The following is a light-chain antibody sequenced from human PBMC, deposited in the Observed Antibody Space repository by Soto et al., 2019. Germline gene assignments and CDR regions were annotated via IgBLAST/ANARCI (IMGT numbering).Light chain of an antibody. CDR2: LNSDGSH. J-gene: IGLJ2*01. V-gene: IGLV4-69*01. CDR3: QTWVTGIHI. Sequence: QPVLTQSPSASASLGASVKLSCTLSSGHSNYAIAWHQQQPEKGPRFLMKLNSDGSHSKGDGIPDRFSGSSSAAERYLTISTLQSEDEADYYCQTWVTGIHIFGEGTKLTVL. CDR1: SGHSNYA.